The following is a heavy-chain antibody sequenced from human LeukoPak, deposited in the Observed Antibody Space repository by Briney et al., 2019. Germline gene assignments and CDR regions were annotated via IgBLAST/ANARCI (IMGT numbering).Heavy chain of an antibody. CDR2: IYYSGST. CDR3: ARGWQLADWFDP. Sequence: SETLSLTCTVSGGSISSSSYYWGWIRQPPGKGLEWIGSIYYSGSTNYNPSLKSRVTISVDTSKNQFSLKLSSVTAADTAVYYCARGWQLADWFDPWGQGTLVTVSS. V-gene: IGHV4-39*07. CDR1: GGSISSSSYY. D-gene: IGHD6-13*01. J-gene: IGHJ5*02.